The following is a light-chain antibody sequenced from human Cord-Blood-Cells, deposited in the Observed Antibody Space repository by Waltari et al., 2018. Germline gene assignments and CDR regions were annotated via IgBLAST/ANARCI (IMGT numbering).Light chain of an antibody. CDR3: SSYTSSSTLV. CDR2: DVS. V-gene: IGLV2-14*01. CDR1: SSAVGGYNY. Sequence: QSALTQPASASGSPGQSITISCTGTSSAVGGYNYVSWYKQHPGKAPKLMIYDVSNRPSGVSNRFSGSKSGNTASLTISGLQAEDEADYYCSSYTSSSTLVFGGGTKLTVL. J-gene: IGLJ2*01.